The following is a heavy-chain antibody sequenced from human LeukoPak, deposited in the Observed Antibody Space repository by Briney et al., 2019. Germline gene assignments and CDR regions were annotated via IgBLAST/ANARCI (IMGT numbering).Heavy chain of an antibody. J-gene: IGHJ5*02. CDR2: IIPILGIA. V-gene: IGHV1-69*02. CDR3: AREVSGSSGYYRWWFDP. D-gene: IGHD3-22*01. Sequence: SVKVSCKASGGTFSSYTISWVRQAPGQGLEWMGRIIPILGIANYAQKFQGRVTITADKSTSTAYMELSSLRSEDTAVYYCAREVSGSSGYYRWWFDPWGQGTLVTVSS. CDR1: GGTFSSYT.